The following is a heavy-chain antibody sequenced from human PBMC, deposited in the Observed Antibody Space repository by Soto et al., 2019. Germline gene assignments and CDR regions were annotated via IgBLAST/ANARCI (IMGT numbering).Heavy chain of an antibody. CDR1: GFTFSSYA. CDR2: ISGSGGST. V-gene: IGHV3-23*01. D-gene: IGHD1-1*01. Sequence: GGSLRLSCAASGFTFSSYAMSWVRQAPGKGLEWVSAISGSGGSTYYADSVKGRSTISRDNSKNTLYLQMNSLRAEDTAVYYCATQLERLPVPYWGQGTLVTVSS. J-gene: IGHJ4*02. CDR3: ATQLERLPVPY.